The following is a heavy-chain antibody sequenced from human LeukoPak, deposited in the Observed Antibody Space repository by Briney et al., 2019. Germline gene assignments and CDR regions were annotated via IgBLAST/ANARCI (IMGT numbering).Heavy chain of an antibody. CDR1: GFTFSSYW. J-gene: IGHJ6*03. V-gene: IGHV3-7*01. D-gene: IGHD1-20*01. CDR3: ARSLITGTPFYYYYMDV. CDR2: IKQDGSEK. Sequence: GGSLRLSCAASGFTFSSYWMSWVRQAPGKGLEWVANIKQDGSEKYYVDSVKGRFTISRDNAKNSLYLQMNSLRAEDTAVYYCARSLITGTPFYYYYMDVWGKGTTVTVSS.